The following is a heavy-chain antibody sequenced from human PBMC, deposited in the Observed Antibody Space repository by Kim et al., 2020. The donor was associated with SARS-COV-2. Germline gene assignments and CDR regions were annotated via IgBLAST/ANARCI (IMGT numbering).Heavy chain of an antibody. V-gene: IGHV1-46*01. CDR3: AREGGQQVASFEY. J-gene: IGHJ4*02. Sequence: YEQKFQGRVTMTRDTSTTTVYMELSSLRSEDTAVYYCAREGGQQVASFEYWGQGTLVTVSS. D-gene: IGHD6-13*01.